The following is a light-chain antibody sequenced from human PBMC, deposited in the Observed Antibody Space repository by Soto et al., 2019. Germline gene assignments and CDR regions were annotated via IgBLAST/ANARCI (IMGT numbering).Light chain of an antibody. Sequence: EIVMTQSPVTLSVSPGERATLSCRASQSVSSKLAWYQQKPGQAPRLLIYGASTRATGIPARFSGSGSGTAFTLSSSILQSEDFAVYYGQQYNNWPQTFGQGTKLEIK. J-gene: IGKJ2*01. CDR1: QSVSSK. CDR3: QQYNNWPQT. V-gene: IGKV3-15*01. CDR2: GAS.